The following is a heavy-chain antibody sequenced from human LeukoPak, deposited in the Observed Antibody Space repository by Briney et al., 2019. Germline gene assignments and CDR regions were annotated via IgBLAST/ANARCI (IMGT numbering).Heavy chain of an antibody. Sequence: GGSLRLSCAASGFTFSSYGMHWVRQAPGKGLEWVAFIRYDGSNKYYADSVKGRFTISRDNSKNTLYLQMNSLRTEDTAVYYCAKDPGKQGDLGPFDYWGQGTLVTVSS. CDR3: AKDPGKQGDLGPFDY. CDR2: IRYDGSNK. D-gene: IGHD2-21*02. V-gene: IGHV3-30*02. J-gene: IGHJ4*02. CDR1: GFTFSSYG.